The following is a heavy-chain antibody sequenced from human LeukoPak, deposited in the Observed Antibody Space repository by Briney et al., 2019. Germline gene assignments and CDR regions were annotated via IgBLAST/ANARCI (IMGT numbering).Heavy chain of an antibody. Sequence: RASVKVSCKASGYTFTSYAMHWVRQAPGQRLEWMGWINAGNGNTKYSQKFQGRVTITRDTSASTAYMELSSLRSEDTAVYYCAREDTAMVIGYWGQGTLVTVSS. CDR2: INAGNGNT. CDR3: AREDTAMVIGY. CDR1: GYTFTSYA. V-gene: IGHV1-3*01. J-gene: IGHJ4*02. D-gene: IGHD5-18*01.